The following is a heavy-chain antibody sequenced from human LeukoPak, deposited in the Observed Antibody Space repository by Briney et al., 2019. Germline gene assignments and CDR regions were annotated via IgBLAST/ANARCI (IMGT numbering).Heavy chain of an antibody. J-gene: IGHJ4*02. Sequence: GGSLRLSCAASGFTFSSYSMNWVRQAPGKGLEWVSSISSSSSYIYYADSVKGRFTISRDNAKNSLYLQMNSLRAEDTAVYYCARLGWYSYYFDYWGQGTLVTVSS. V-gene: IGHV3-21*04. CDR1: GFTFSSYS. D-gene: IGHD6-19*01. CDR3: ARLGWYSYYFDY. CDR2: ISSSSSYI.